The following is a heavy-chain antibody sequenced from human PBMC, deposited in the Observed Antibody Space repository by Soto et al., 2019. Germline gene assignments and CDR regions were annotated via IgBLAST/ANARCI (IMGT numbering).Heavy chain of an antibody. CDR3: ARGLSGAADGTHPYYYYYYYMDV. Sequence: GASVKVSCKASGYTFTGCYMHWVRQAPGQGLEWMGWINPNSGGTNYAQKFQGWVTMTRDTSISTAYMELSRLRSDDTAVYYCARGLSGAADGTHPYYYYYYYMDVWGKGTTVTVSS. V-gene: IGHV1-2*04. CDR1: GYTFTGCY. CDR2: INPNSGGT. J-gene: IGHJ6*03. D-gene: IGHD6-13*01.